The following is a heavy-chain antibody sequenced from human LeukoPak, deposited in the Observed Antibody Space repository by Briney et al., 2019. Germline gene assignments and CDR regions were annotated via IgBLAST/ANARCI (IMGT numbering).Heavy chain of an antibody. V-gene: IGHV3-23*01. CDR1: GFTFSSDA. Sequence: GGSLRLSCAASGFTFSSDAMSWVREAPGKGLEWVSAISGSGGSTYYAASVNGRFTISRDNSKNTLYLQMNSLRAEDTAVYYCAEGLQFYYYWGQGTLVTVSS. CDR2: ISGSGGST. J-gene: IGHJ4*02. CDR3: AEGLQFYYY. D-gene: IGHD5-24*01.